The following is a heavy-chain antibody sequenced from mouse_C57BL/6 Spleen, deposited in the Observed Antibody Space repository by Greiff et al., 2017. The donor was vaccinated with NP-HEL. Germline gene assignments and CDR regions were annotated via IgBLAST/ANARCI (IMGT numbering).Heavy chain of an antibody. CDR3: ARWRTGTGPFDY. CDR2: LDPSDSYT. CDR1: GYTFTSYW. V-gene: IGHV1-69*01. D-gene: IGHD4-1*01. J-gene: IGHJ2*01. Sequence: QVQLQQPGAELVMPGASVKLSCKASGYTFTSYWMHWVTQRPGQGLEWIGELDPSDSYTNYNPKFKGKSTLNVDKSSSPAYMQLSSLTSEDSAVYYCARWRTGTGPFDYWGQGTTLTGSS.